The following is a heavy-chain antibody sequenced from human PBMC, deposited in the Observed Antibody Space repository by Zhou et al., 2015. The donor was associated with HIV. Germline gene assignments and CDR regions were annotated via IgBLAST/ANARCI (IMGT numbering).Heavy chain of an antibody. CDR2: IIPAFSKT. D-gene: IGHD6-6*01. CDR1: GDSFISSYA. J-gene: IGHJ2*01. V-gene: IGHV1-69*01. Sequence: QVQLVQSGAEVKKPGSSVKVSCQAPGDSFISSYAISWVRQAPGQGLEWMGGIIPAFSKTNYAQKFQGRVTITADESTTIGYMELRSLRFEDTAVYYCARDRGGATRPGWRYFDLWGRGTQLTVSS. CDR3: ARDRGGATRPGWRYFDL.